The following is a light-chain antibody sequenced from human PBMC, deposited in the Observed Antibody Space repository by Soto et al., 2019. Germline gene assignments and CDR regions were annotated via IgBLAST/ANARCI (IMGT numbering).Light chain of an antibody. V-gene: IGKV3-15*01. J-gene: IGKJ5*01. CDR3: QQYNSGPYT. CDR1: QSVSSE. CDR2: GAS. Sequence: EIVMTQSPATLSVSPGERATLSCRASQSVSSELAWYQQKPGQAPRLLIYGASTRATGVPARFSGSGSGTEFTLTISSLQSEDFAVYYCQQYNSGPYTFGQGTRLEIK.